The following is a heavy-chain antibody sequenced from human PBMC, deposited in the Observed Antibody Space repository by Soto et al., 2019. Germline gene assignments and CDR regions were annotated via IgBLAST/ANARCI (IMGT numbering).Heavy chain of an antibody. Sequence: PSQTLSLTCAISGDSVSSNSAAWNWIRQSPSRGLEWLGRTYYRSKWYNDYAVSVKSRITINPDTSKNQFSLQLNSVTPEDTAVYYCARDSPPSGYCSSTSCPMEGWFDPCGQRTLVTVSS. CDR1: GDSVSSNSAA. D-gene: IGHD2-2*01. CDR3: ARDSPPSGYCSSTSCPMEGWFDP. CDR2: TYYRSKWYN. J-gene: IGHJ5*02. V-gene: IGHV6-1*01.